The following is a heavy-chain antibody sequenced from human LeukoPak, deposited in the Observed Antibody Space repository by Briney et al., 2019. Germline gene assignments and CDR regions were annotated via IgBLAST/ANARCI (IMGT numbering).Heavy chain of an antibody. J-gene: IGHJ1*01. V-gene: IGHV4-59*08. CDR1: GGSINSPH. CDR2: IQYSGTT. Sequence: SETLSLTCTVSGGSINSPHWSWIRQPPGKGLEWVGYIQYSGTTNYNPSLTSRITISIDTSKKHFSLQLSSLTAADTAVYYCAVGAYSGYFQAWGQGTLVTVSS. D-gene: IGHD4/OR15-4a*01. CDR3: AVGAYSGYFQA.